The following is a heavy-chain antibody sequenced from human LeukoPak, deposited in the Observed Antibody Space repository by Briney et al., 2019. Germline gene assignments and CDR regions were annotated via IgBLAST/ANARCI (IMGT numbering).Heavy chain of an antibody. Sequence: QPGGSLRLSCTTSGFTFGDYGMSWVRQAPGKGLEWVGFIRSKAYGGTTENAASVKGRFTISRDDSKSIAYLQMNSLKTEDTAVYYCARGKDVAFDYWGQGTLVTVSS. CDR1: GFTFGDYG. J-gene: IGHJ4*02. CDR3: ARGKDVAFDY. CDR2: IRSKAYGGTT. V-gene: IGHV3-49*04.